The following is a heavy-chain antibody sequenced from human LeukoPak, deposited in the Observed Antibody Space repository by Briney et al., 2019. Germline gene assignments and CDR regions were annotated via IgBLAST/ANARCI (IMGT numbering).Heavy chain of an antibody. V-gene: IGHV3-23*01. CDR1: GFTFSSYA. D-gene: IGHD2-15*01. J-gene: IGHJ4*02. CDR3: AKDIVVVVAATSAGWDY. CDR2: ISGSGGST. Sequence: GGSLRLSCAASGFTFSSYAMSWVRQAPGKGLEWVSAISGSGGSTYYADSVKGRFTISRDNSKNTLYLQMHSLRAEDTAVYYCAKDIVVVVAATSAGWDYWGQGTLVTVSS.